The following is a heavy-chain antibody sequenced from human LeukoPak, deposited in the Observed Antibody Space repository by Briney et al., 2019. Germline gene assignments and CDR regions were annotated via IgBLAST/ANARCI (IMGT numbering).Heavy chain of an antibody. D-gene: IGHD6-13*01. Sequence: SETLSLTCTVSGGSVSSGSYYWSWIRQPPGKGLEWIGYIYYSGSTNYNPSLKSRVTISVDTSKNQFSLKLSSVTAADTAVYYCARDVMSISWSYYYYYYMDVWGKGTTVTVSS. CDR2: IYYSGST. J-gene: IGHJ6*03. CDR3: ARDVMSISWSYYYYYYMDV. CDR1: GGSVSSGSYY. V-gene: IGHV4-61*01.